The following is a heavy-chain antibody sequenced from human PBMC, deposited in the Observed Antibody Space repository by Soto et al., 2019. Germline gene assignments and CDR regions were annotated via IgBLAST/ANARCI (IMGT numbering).Heavy chain of an antibody. Sequence: ASVKVSCKASGYTFTSYDINWVRQATGQGLEWMGWMNPNSANTNYAQKHQGRVTMTTDTSTSTAHMELRSLRSDGTAVYYCARDSGYGIFDYWGQGTLVTVSS. CDR1: GYTFTSYD. CDR2: MNPNSANT. D-gene: IGHD5-12*01. J-gene: IGHJ4*02. V-gene: IGHV1-18*01. CDR3: ARDSGYGIFDY.